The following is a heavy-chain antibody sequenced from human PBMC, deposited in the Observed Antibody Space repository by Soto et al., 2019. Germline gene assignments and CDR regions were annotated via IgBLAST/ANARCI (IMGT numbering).Heavy chain of an antibody. V-gene: IGHV1-2*04. CDR3: ARGGRLMVRASMVTGYYLDV. D-gene: IGHD2-8*01. J-gene: IGHJ6*03. Sequence: ASVKVSCKASGYTFTGYYMHWVRQAPGQGLEWMGWINPNSGGTNYAQKFQGWVTMTRDTSISTAYMELSRLRSDDTAVYYCARGGRLMVRASMVTGYYLDVWGKGTTVTVSS. CDR2: INPNSGGT. CDR1: GYTFTGYY.